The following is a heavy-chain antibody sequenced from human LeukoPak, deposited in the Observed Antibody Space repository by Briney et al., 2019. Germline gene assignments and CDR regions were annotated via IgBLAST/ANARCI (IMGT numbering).Heavy chain of an antibody. V-gene: IGHV4-34*01. CDR1: GGSFSGYY. CDR2: INHSGST. CDR3: ARDSGALDI. Sequence: SETLSLTCAVYGGSFSGYYWSWIRQPPGKGLEWIGEINHSGSTNYNPSLKSRVTISVDTSKNQFSLKLTSVTAADTAVYYCARDSGALDIWGQGTMVTVSS. J-gene: IGHJ3*02.